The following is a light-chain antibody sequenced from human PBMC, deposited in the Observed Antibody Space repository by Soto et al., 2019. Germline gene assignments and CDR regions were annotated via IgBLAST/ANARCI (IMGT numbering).Light chain of an antibody. CDR3: QEGTYWPA. V-gene: IGKV1-39*01. CDR2: DAS. Sequence: DIQMTQSPSSLSASVGDGVTITSRASQSISTYLNWFQQKPGKAPRLLIYDASSLQSAVPSRFSGSGSGTDFTLTISSLEPEDFAVYYCQEGTYWPAFGGGTKVDI. J-gene: IGKJ4*01. CDR1: QSISTY.